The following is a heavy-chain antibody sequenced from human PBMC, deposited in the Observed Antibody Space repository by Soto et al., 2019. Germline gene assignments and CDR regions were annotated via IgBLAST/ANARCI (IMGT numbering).Heavy chain of an antibody. D-gene: IGHD6-13*01. J-gene: IGHJ5*02. CDR1: GGSISSSIYY. CDR2: INHSGST. V-gene: IGHV4-39*07. Sequence: SETLSLTCXVSGGSISSSIYYLGWIRQPPGKGLEWIGSINHSGSTNYNPSLKSRVTISVVTSKNQFSLKLISVTAADPAVYYCARKRSSSWYNWFDPWGQGTLVTVSS. CDR3: ARKRSSSWYNWFDP.